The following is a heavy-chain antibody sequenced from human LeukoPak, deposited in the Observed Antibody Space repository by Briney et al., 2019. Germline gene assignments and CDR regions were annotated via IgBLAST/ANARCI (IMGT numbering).Heavy chain of an antibody. CDR1: GYSFTSYW. CDR2: IYPGDSDT. D-gene: IGHD3-22*01. J-gene: IGHJ5*02. V-gene: IGHV5-51*01. CDR3: ARGGDSSGYCRPTNWFDP. Sequence: GESLKISCKGSGYSFTSYWIGWVRQMPGKGLEWMGIIYPGDSDTRYSPSFQGQVTISADKSISTAYLQWSSLKASDTAMYYCARGGDSSGYCRPTNWFDPWGQGTLVTVSS.